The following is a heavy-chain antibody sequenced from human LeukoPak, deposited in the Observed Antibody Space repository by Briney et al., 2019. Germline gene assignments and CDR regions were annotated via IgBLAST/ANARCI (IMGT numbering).Heavy chain of an antibody. CDR1: GYSISSSYY. CDR3: ARDSTRGAFDI. V-gene: IGHV4-38-2*02. J-gene: IGHJ3*02. CDR2: IYHSGST. Sequence: SETLSLTCTVSGYSISSSYYWGWIRQPPGKGLEWIGSIYHSGSTYYNPSLKSRVTISVDTSKNQFSLKLSSVTAADTAVYYCARDSTRGAFDIWGQGTMVTVSS. D-gene: IGHD2-2*01.